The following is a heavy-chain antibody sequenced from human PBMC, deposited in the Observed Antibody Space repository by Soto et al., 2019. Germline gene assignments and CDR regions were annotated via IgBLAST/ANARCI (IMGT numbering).Heavy chain of an antibody. CDR2: IKPGGSDL. D-gene: IGHD6-6*01. Sequence: GESRKISCKGVGYRLDAAWIGWVRQMPGKGLEWMGIIKPGGSDLRYSPSFRGQVTISADAAVNTAYLQWDSLKASDTAMYYCVVYSSSSGRHFDYWGQGTLVTVSS. J-gene: IGHJ4*02. CDR3: VVYSSSSGRHFDY. CDR1: GYRLDAAW. V-gene: IGHV5-51*01.